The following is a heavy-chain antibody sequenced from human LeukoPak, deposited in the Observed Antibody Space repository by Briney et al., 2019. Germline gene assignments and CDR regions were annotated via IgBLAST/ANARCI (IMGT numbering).Heavy chain of an antibody. J-gene: IGHJ4*02. V-gene: IGHV4-34*01. D-gene: IGHD1-1*01. CDR2: IDRSVST. Sequence: SETLSLTCAVYGGSFSGYSWTWIRQPPGKGLEWIGEIDRSVSTNYNPALKSRLTISVDTSKNQFSLKLSSVTAADTAVYYCARGSATGLAYWGQGTLLTVSS. CDR1: GGSFSGYS. CDR3: ARGSATGLAY.